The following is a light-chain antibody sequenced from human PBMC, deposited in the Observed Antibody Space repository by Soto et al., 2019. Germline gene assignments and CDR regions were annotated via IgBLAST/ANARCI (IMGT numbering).Light chain of an antibody. J-gene: IGLJ2*01. V-gene: IGLV2-11*01. Sequence: QAARTQPRSVSGSPGQAVAISCTGTSSDVGGYNYVSWYQQHPGKAPKLMIYDVNKRPSGVPDRFSGSKSDNTASLTISGLQAEDEADYYCCSYAGSYTLVFGGGTKVTVL. CDR2: DVN. CDR1: SSDVGGYNY. CDR3: CSYAGSYTLV.